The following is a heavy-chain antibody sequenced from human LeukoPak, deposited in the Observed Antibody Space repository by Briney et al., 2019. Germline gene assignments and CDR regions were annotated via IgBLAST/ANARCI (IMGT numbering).Heavy chain of an antibody. Sequence: SVKVSCKASGGTFSSYAISWVRQAPGQGLERMGGIIPIFGTANYAQKFQGRVTITTDESTSTAYMELSSLRSEDTAVYYCARRVTGYSYEEGNWFDPWGQGTLVTVSS. CDR2: IIPIFGTA. V-gene: IGHV1-69*05. CDR1: GGTFSSYA. CDR3: ARRVTGYSYEEGNWFDP. D-gene: IGHD5-18*01. J-gene: IGHJ5*02.